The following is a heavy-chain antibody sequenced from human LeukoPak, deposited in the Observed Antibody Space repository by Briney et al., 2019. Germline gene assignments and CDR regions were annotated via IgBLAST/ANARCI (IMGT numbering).Heavy chain of an antibody. CDR1: GFPFNSYW. CDR3: ASLKLRFLEWLFDS. CDR2: IKEDGSEK. Sequence: GGSLRLSCAASGFPFNSYWMSWVRQAPGRGLEWVANIKEDGSEKFYEDSVKGRFTISRDNAKNSLYLQMDSLRAEDTAMYYCASLKLRFLEWLFDSWGQGTLVAVSS. J-gene: IGHJ4*02. D-gene: IGHD3-3*01. V-gene: IGHV3-7*01.